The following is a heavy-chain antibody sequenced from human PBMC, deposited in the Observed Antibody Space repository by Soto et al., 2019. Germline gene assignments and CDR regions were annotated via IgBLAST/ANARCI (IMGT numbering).Heavy chain of an antibody. CDR1: GFTFSSYG. Sequence: PGGALRLSCAASGFTFSSYGMHWVRQAPGKGLEWVAVIWYDGSNKYYADSVKGRFTISRDNSKNTLYLQMNSLRAEDTAVYYCSRAQIGPGYSYGPFDYWGQGTLVTVSS. J-gene: IGHJ4*02. D-gene: IGHD5-18*01. CDR3: SRAQIGPGYSYGPFDY. CDR2: IWYDGSNK. V-gene: IGHV3-33*01.